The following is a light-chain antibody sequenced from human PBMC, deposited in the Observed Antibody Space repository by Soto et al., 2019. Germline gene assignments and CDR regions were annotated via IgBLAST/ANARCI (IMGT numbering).Light chain of an antibody. CDR1: QSVSSD. CDR3: QQRSIWPPIT. Sequence: IVFTQSPASGSWSPLEVGCLSWRASQSVSSDLAWYQQKPGQAPRLLLYDASNRVPGIPARFSGSGSGTDFTLTISSLEAEDFAVYYCQQRSIWPPITFGQGTRLEIK. J-gene: IGKJ5*01. CDR2: DAS. V-gene: IGKV3-11*01.